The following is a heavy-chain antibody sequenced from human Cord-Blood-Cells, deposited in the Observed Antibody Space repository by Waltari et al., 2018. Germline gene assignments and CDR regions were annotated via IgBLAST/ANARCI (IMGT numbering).Heavy chain of an antibody. CDR2: VSAYKGST. Sequence: QVQLVQSGAEVKKPGASVKVSCKASGYTFTSYGISWVRQAPGQGLEWMGWVSAYKGSTTYAQKLQGRVTMTTDTSTSTAYLELRSLRSDDTAVYYCARSRLGSSWYYYYYYMDVWGKGTTVTVSS. J-gene: IGHJ6*03. D-gene: IGHD6-13*01. V-gene: IGHV1-18*01. CDR1: GYTFTSYG. CDR3: ARSRLGSSWYYYYYYMDV.